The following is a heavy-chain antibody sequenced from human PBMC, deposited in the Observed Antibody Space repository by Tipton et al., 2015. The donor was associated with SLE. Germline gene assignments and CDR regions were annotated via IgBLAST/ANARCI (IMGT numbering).Heavy chain of an antibody. CDR3: ARVVRYFDWPYAFDI. CDR1: GLTFSNFA. D-gene: IGHD3-9*01. V-gene: IGHV4-34*01. Sequence: LRLSCAGSGLTFSNFAMHWVRQAPGKGLEWIGEINHSGSTNYNPSLKSRVTISVDTSKNQFSLKLSSVTAADTAVYYCARVVRYFDWPYAFDIWGQGTMVTVSS. CDR2: INHSGST. J-gene: IGHJ3*02.